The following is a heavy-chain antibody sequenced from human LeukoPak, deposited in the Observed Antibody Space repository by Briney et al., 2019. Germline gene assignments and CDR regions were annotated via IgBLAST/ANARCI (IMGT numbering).Heavy chain of an antibody. J-gene: IGHJ6*03. V-gene: IGHV1-18*01. CDR2: ISGYNGNT. CDR1: GYTFTSYG. Sequence: ASVKVSCKASGYTFTSYGISWVRQAPGKGLEWMGWISGYNGNTNYAQKLQGRVTMTTDTSTSTVYMELRSLRSDDTAVYYCARAGGWLGYYYYYMDVWGKGTTVTVSS. CDR3: ARAGGWLGYYYYYMDV. D-gene: IGHD6-19*01.